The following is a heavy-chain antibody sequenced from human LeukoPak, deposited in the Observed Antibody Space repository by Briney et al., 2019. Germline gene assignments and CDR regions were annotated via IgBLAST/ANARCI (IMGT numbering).Heavy chain of an antibody. CDR1: RLSVSSNF. V-gene: IGHV3-53*01. CDR3: ASWPVGWYGEDS. J-gene: IGHJ4*02. Sequence: PGGSLRLSCAATRLSVSSNFMSWVRQAPGKGLEWVSVIYGGGSTYYADSVKGRFTISRDTPKNTLYLQMNSLRVEDTAVYYCASWPVGWYGEDSWGQGTLVTVFS. CDR2: IYGGGST. D-gene: IGHD3-10*01.